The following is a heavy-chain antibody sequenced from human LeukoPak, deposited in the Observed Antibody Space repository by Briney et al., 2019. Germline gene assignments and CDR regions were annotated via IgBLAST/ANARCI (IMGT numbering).Heavy chain of an antibody. CDR2: INPNSGGT. J-gene: IGHJ6*03. D-gene: IGHD2-21*02. V-gene: IGHV1-2*02. Sequence: ASVKVSCKASGYTFTGYYMHWVRQAPGQGLEWMGWINPNSGGTNYAQKFQGRVTMTRDTSSTTIYMEVRSLKSDDTAVYSCARGVTARGFYYYMDIWGNGTTVTISS. CDR1: GYTFTGYY. CDR3: ARGVTARGFYYYMDI.